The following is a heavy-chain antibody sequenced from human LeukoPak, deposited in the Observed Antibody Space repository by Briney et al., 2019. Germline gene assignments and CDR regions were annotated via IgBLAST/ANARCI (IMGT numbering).Heavy chain of an antibody. V-gene: IGHV4-39*01. CDR1: GDSISSSSYY. CDR3: ASILRYFDWFVDY. J-gene: IGHJ4*02. CDR2: IYYSGST. D-gene: IGHD3-9*01. Sequence: PSETLSLTCTASGDSISSSSYYWGWIRQPPGKGLEWIGSIYYSGSTYYNPSLKSRVTISVDTSKNQFSLKLSSVTAADTAVYYCASILRYFDWFVDYWGQGTLVTVSS.